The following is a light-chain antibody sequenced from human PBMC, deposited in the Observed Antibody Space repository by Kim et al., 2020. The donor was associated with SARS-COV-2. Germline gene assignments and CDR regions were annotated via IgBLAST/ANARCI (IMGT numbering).Light chain of an antibody. CDR3: QQYHTFPWT. CDR2: EVS. Sequence: SASVGDRVTITCRASQAITTRLAWYQQKPGKAPNPLIYEVSTLEDGVPSRFSGGGSGTEFTLTIASLQPDDFATYYCQQYHTFPWTFGQGTKLEIK. CDR1: QAITTR. J-gene: IGKJ1*01. V-gene: IGKV1-5*01.